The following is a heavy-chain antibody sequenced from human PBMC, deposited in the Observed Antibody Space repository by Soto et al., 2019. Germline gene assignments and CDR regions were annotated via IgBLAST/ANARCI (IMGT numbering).Heavy chain of an antibody. CDR1: EFTFSNYA. Sequence: PGGSLRLSCAASEFTFSNYAMSWVRQAPGKGLEWVSAISGSGGSTYYADSVKGRFTISRDNSKNTLYLQMNSLRAEDTAVYYCAVLTAPVYGMDVWGQGTTVTVSS. V-gene: IGHV3-23*01. D-gene: IGHD2-21*02. J-gene: IGHJ6*02. CDR3: AVLTAPVYGMDV. CDR2: ISGSGGST.